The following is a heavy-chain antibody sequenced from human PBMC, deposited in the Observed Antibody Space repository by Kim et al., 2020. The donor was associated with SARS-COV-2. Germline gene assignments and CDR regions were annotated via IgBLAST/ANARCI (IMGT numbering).Heavy chain of an antibody. D-gene: IGHD3-10*01. CDR1: GFTVGDYA. CDR2: IRSRGYGGTA. V-gene: IGHV3-49*04. CDR3: TRGKIDDVFGYYYYYGLDV. Sequence: GGSLRLSCAVSGFTVGDYAMTWVRHAPGKGLEWVGLIRSRGYGGTAEYAASVSGRFTISRDDYKSIAYLQMNSLKTEDTAVYYCTRGKIDDVFGYYYYYGLDVWGHGTTVTVSS. J-gene: IGHJ6*02.